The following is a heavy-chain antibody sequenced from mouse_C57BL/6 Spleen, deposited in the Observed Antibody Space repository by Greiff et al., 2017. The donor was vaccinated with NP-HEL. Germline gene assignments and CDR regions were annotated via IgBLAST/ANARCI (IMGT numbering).Heavy chain of an antibody. Sequence: VKLQESGPELVKPGASVKISCKASGYAFSSSWMNWVKQRPGKGLEWIGRIYPGDGDTNYNGKFKGKATLTADKSSSTAYMQLSSLTSEDSAVYFCAREEGDGFAYWGQGTLVTVSA. CDR1: GYAFSSSW. CDR3: AREEGDGFAY. CDR2: IYPGDGDT. V-gene: IGHV1-82*01. D-gene: IGHD1-2*01. J-gene: IGHJ3*01.